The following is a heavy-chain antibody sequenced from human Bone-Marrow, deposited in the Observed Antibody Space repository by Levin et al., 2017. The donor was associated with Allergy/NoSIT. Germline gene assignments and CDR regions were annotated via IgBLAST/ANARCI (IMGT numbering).Heavy chain of an antibody. D-gene: IGHD3-10*01. J-gene: IGHJ4*02. Sequence: QTLSLTCTFSGFSLSTSGVGVGWIRQPPGKALEWLALIYWDDDKRYSPSLKSRLTITKDTTKNQVVLTMTNMDPVDTGTYYCAHRARAPDGSGSYPYWGQGILVTVSS. CDR1: GFSLSTSGVG. CDR2: IYWDDDK. CDR3: AHRARAPDGSGSYPY. V-gene: IGHV2-5*02.